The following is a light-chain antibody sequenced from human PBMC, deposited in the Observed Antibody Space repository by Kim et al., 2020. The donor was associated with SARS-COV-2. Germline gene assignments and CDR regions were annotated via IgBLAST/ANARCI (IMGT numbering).Light chain of an antibody. CDR2: DAS. J-gene: IGKJ1*01. CDR3: QQYENLPPWT. Sequence: CPGLRATRSRRADQRVGTYVAGYPRNPGQPPRLLSSDASTRATGVPRRFSGSGSGTVFTLTISSLQSEDFAVYYCQQYENLPPWTLGQGTKVDIK. V-gene: IGKV3-15*01. CDR1: QRVGTY.